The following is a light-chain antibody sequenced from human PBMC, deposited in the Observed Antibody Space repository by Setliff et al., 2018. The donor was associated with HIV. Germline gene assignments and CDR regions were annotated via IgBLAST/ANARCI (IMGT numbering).Light chain of an antibody. V-gene: IGLV2-14*01. CDR1: SSDVGGYTY. CDR2: EVS. J-gene: IGLJ1*01. CDR3: SSNTGSNTYV. Sequence: QSALTQPASVSGSPGQSITISCTGTSSDVGGYTYVSWYQQSPGKAPKLMIYEVSNRPSGVSNRFSGSKSGNTASLTISGLQAEDETDYYCSSNTGSNTYVFGTGTKVTVL.